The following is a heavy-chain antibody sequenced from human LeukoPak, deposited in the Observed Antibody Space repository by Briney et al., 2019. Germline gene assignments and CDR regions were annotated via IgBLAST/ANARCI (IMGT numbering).Heavy chain of an antibody. J-gene: IGHJ4*02. V-gene: IGHV3-30*02. CDR2: IRYDGSNK. CDR1: GFTFGSYG. CDR3: TRNLGYCTGGGCYADY. D-gene: IGHD2-15*01. Sequence: PGGSLRLSRAASGFTFGSYGMHWVRHAPGRGLEWVALIRYDGSNKYYADSVKGRFTISRDNSKNTLYLQMNSLRAEDTAVYYCTRNLGYCTGGGCYADYWGQGTLVTVSS.